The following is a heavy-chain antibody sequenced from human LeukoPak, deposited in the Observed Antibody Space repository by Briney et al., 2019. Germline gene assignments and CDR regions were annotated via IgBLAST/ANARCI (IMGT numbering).Heavy chain of an antibody. CDR1: GFTFITYS. CDR3: AVVGATTHGYAFDI. CDR2: ISSTGNYI. V-gene: IGHV3-21*01. J-gene: IGHJ3*02. Sequence: GGSLRLSCAASGFTFITYSMNWVRQAPEKGLEWVSSISSTGNYIYYADSVKGRFTISRDNAKNSLYLQMNSLRAEDTAVYYCAVVGATTHGYAFDIWGQGTMVTVSS. D-gene: IGHD1-26*01.